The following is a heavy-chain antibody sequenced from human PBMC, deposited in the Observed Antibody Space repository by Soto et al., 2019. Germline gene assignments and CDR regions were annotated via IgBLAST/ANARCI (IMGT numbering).Heavy chain of an antibody. CDR2: INPIGGAT. Sequence: GASVKVSCKASGYTFMNYHMHWVRQAPGRGLEWLGKINPIGGATTYAQKFQGRLTMTGDTSTSTVYMELTSLTSEDSAVYFCARAASALLWGPGTQVTVSS. D-gene: IGHD6-13*01. CDR1: GYTFMNYH. V-gene: IGHV1-46*01. CDR3: ARAASALL. J-gene: IGHJ4*02.